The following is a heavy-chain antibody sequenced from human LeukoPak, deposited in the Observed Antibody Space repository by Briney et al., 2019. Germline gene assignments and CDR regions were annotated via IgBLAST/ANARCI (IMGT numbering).Heavy chain of an antibody. CDR3: ARGAGGFWSGYYRRDYYYYYYMDV. D-gene: IGHD3-3*01. CDR2: IIPIFGTA. J-gene: IGHJ6*03. V-gene: IGHV1-69*05. CDR1: GGTFSSYA. Sequence: SVKVSCKASGGTFSSYAISWVRQAPGQGLEWMGRIIPIFGTANYAQKFQSRVTITTDESTSTAYMELSSLRSEDTAVYYCARGAGGFWSGYYRRDYYYYYYMDVWGKGTTVTVSS.